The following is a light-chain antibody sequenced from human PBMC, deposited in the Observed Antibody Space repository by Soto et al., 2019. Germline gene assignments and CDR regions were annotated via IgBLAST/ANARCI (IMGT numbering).Light chain of an antibody. V-gene: IGKV3-15*01. J-gene: IGKJ4*01. CDR3: QPYNNWPLT. Sequence: VITQSPAARSLSLVERANISCMASHRVSSYLAWYQQKPGQTPRLLIYDTSTRATGVPARFSGSRSGPEFTLTINSLQSEDFAICYCQPYNNWPLTFGGGTKVDIK. CDR1: HRVSSY. CDR2: DTS.